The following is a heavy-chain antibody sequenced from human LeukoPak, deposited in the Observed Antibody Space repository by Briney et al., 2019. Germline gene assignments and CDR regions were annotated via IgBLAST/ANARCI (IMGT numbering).Heavy chain of an antibody. CDR1: GGSFSGYY. CDR3: ARGPIYSGSYWSPFDY. V-gene: IGHV4-34*01. Sequence: SETLSLTCAVYGGSFSGYYWSWIRQPPGKGLEWIGXINHSGSTNYNPSLKSRVTISVDTSKNQFSLKLSSVTAADTAVYYCARGPIYSGSYWSPFDYWGQGTLVTVSS. J-gene: IGHJ4*02. D-gene: IGHD1-26*01. CDR2: INHSGST.